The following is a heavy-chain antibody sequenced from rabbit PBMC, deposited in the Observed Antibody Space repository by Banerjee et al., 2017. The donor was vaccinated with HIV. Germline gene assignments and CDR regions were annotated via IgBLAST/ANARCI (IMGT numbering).Heavy chain of an antibody. CDR2: IYPTYGAT. V-gene: IGHV1S43*01. CDR1: GIDFSRSFW. Sequence: QEHLVESGGGLVTLGGSLKLTCKASGIDFSRSFWISWVRQTPGKGLEWIGCIYPTYGATDYANWVNGRFTISLDNAQNTVFLQMTSLTAADTATYFCVRGAGYVGYGYDLWGPGTLVTVS. CDR3: VRGAGYVGYGYDL. D-gene: IGHD6-1*01. J-gene: IGHJ6*01.